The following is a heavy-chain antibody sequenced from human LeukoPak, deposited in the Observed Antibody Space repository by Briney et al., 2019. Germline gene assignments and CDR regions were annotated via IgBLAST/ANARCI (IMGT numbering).Heavy chain of an antibody. CDR3: AKGGSGHYLYYFDY. CDR2: ISGSGGST. Sequence: GGSLRLSCAASGFTFSSYAMSWVRQAPGKGLEWVSVISGSGGSTYYADSVKGRFTISRDNSKNTLYLQMNSLRAEDTAVYYCAKGGSGHYLYYFDYWGQGTLVTVSS. J-gene: IGHJ4*02. D-gene: IGHD3-22*01. CDR1: GFTFSSYA. V-gene: IGHV3-23*01.